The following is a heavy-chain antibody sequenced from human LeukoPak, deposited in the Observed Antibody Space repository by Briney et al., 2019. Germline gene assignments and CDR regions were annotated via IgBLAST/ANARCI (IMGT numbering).Heavy chain of an antibody. V-gene: IGHV4-4*09. CDR1: GGSISSYH. D-gene: IGHD1-26*01. J-gene: IGHJ4*02. CDR3: ARLRISGSYLYYFDN. Sequence: KPSEPLSLTCTASGGSISSYHWSWVRQPPRKGLEDIGYILTSGSTNYNPSLKSRVSISEDTSKNQFSLKLSSVTAADTAVYFCARLRISGSYLYYFDNWGQGTLVTVSS. CDR2: ILTSGST.